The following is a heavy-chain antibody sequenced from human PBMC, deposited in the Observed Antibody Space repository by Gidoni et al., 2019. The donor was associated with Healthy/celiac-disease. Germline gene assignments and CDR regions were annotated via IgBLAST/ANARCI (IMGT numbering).Heavy chain of an antibody. J-gene: IGHJ4*02. CDR3: ATSSGWYPPTGY. CDR1: GYPFTGYY. CDR2: INPNSGGT. Sequence: HLVQSGAEVQKPGASVNVSCQPPGYPFTGYYMHWVRQAPGQGLEWMGWINPNSGGTNYAQKFQGRVTMTRDTAISTAYMELSRLRSDETAVYYWATSSGWYPPTGYWGQGTLVTVSS. D-gene: IGHD6-19*01. V-gene: IGHV1-2*02.